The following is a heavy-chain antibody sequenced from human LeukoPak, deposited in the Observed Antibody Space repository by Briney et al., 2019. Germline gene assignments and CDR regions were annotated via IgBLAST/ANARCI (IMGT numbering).Heavy chain of an antibody. J-gene: IGHJ4*02. D-gene: IGHD6-19*01. CDR2: IYSGGST. Sequence: QAGGSLRLSCAASGFTFSSYAMSWVRQAPGKGLEWVSVIYSGGSTYYADSVKGRFTISRDSSKNTLYLQMNSLRAEDTAVYYCARGGQWLPIWGQGTLVTVSS. CDR1: GFTFSSYA. CDR3: ARGGQWLPI. V-gene: IGHV3-66*01.